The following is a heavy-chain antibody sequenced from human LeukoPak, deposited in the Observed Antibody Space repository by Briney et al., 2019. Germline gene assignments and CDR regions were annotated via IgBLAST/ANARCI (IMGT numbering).Heavy chain of an antibody. D-gene: IGHD3-22*01. J-gene: IGHJ4*02. CDR2: IYHSGST. CDR3: ARYSHYYDSSGYYRPSNYFDY. V-gene: IGHV4-4*02. Sequence: SETLSLTCAVSGGSISSSNWWSWVRQPPGKGLEWIGEIYHSGSTNYNPSLKSRVTISVDKSKNQFSLKLSSVTAADTAVYYCARYSHYYDSSGYYRPSNYFDYWGQGTLVTVSS. CDR1: GGSISSSNW.